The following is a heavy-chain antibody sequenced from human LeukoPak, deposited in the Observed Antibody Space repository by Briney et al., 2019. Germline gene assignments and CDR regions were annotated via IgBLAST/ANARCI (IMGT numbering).Heavy chain of an antibody. V-gene: IGHV1-69*01. CDR2: IIPILGST. Sequence: ASVKVSCKSSGGTFSNYTISWVRQAPGQGLEWMGGIIPILGSTSHAQKFQGRVTITVDESTCTAYMQLSSLRSEDTAVYYCARAAVYYYYMDVWGKGTTVTVSS. J-gene: IGHJ6*03. CDR1: GGTFSNYT. CDR3: ARAAVYYYYMDV.